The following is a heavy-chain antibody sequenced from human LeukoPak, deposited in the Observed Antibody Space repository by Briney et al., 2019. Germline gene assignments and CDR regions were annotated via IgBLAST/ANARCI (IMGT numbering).Heavy chain of an antibody. D-gene: IGHD2-15*01. CDR1: GFTFSNYE. CDR2: TTSTGFTK. Sequence: GGSLRLSCAASGFTFSNYEMNWVRQAPGKGLEWILYTTSTGFTKYYADSVRGRFTISRDNAKNSLYLQMNSLRAEDTAVYYCARGFCSGGTCYFLIAFDYWGQGTLVTVPS. CDR3: ARGFCSGGTCYFLIAFDY. J-gene: IGHJ4*02. V-gene: IGHV3-48*03.